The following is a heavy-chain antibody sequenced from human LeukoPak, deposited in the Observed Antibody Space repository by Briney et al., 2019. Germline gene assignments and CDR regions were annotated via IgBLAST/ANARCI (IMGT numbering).Heavy chain of an antibody. CDR1: GFTFSSYW. D-gene: IGHD3-22*01. V-gene: IGHV3-7*01. CDR3: ARMYYYDSSGLTHDAFDI. J-gene: IGHJ3*02. Sequence: PGGSLRLSCAASGFTFSSYWMSWVRQAPGKRLEWVANIKQDGSEKYYVDSVKGRFTISRDNAKNSLYLQMNSLRAEDTAVYYCARMYYYDSSGLTHDAFDIWGQGTMVTVSS. CDR2: IKQDGSEK.